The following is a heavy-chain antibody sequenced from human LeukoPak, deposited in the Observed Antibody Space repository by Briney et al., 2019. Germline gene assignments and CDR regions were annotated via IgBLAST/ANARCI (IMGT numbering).Heavy chain of an antibody. Sequence: ASVKVSCKASGYTFTSYGISGVGQAPGRGREWMGWISAYNGNTNYAQKLQGRVTMTTDTSTSTAYMELRSLRSDDTAVYYCARVRGHYYYYYMDVWGKGTTVTISS. CDR2: ISAYNGNT. CDR1: GYTFTSYG. J-gene: IGHJ6*03. V-gene: IGHV1-18*01. CDR3: ARVRGHYYYYYMDV. D-gene: IGHD3-10*01.